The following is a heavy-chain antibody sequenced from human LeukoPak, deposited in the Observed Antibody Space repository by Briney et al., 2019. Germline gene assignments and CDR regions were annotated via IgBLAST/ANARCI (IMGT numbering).Heavy chain of an antibody. CDR2: ISGSGGST. D-gene: IGHD2-15*01. J-gene: IGHJ4*02. V-gene: IGHV3-23*01. CDR1: GFTFSSYA. CDR3: AKDLRTLLVGCSLGQSD. Sequence: GGSLRLSCAASGFTFSSYAMSWVRQAPGKGLEWVSAISGSGGSTYYADSMKGRFTISRDNSKNTLYLQMNSLRAEDTAVYYCAKDLRTLLVGCSLGQSDGGQGTLVTVSS.